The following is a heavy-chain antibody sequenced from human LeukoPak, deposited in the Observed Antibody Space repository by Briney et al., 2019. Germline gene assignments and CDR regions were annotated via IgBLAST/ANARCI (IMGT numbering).Heavy chain of an antibody. D-gene: IGHD3-9*01. Sequence: GASVKVSYKASGYTFSNYAISWVRQAPGKGLEWMGWISPKSGRGSYANNFQGRVTMTTDTSTSTVYMELTSLTSDDTAVYYCARDVVTDYYWWFDPWGQGTLVTVSS. CDR3: ARDVVTDYYWWFDP. V-gene: IGHV1-18*04. CDR2: ISPKSGRG. J-gene: IGHJ5*02. CDR1: GYTFSNYA.